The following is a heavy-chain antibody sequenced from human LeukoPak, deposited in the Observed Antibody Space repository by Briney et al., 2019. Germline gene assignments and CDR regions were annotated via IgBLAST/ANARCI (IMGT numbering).Heavy chain of an antibody. Sequence: GGSLRLSCAASGFTFSDYYMSWIRQAPGKGLEWVSYISSSSSYTNYADSVKGRFTISRDNAKNSLYLQMNSLRAEDTAVYYCARVPTYYDILTGYSIYYGMDVWGQGTTVAVSS. CDR3: ARVPTYYDILTGYSIYYGMDV. J-gene: IGHJ6*02. CDR2: ISSSSSYT. CDR1: GFTFSDYY. V-gene: IGHV3-11*05. D-gene: IGHD3-9*01.